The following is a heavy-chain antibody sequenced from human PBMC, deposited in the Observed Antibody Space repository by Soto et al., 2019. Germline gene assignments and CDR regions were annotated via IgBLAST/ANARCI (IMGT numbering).Heavy chain of an antibody. CDR2: IYYSGST. CDR3: EGRNYDYVWGSYRYAYGMDV. V-gene: IGHV4-39*01. CDR1: GGSISSSSYY. J-gene: IGHJ6*02. Sequence: PSETLSLTGTVSGGSISSSSYYWGWIRQPPGKGLEWIGSIYYSGSTYYNPSLKSRVTISVDTSKNQFSLKLSSVTAADTAVYYCEGRNYDYVWGSYRYAYGMDVWGQGTTVTVSS. D-gene: IGHD3-16*02.